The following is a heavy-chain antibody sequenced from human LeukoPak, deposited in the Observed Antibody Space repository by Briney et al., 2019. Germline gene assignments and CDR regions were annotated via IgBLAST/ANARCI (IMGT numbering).Heavy chain of an antibody. CDR1: GGSLSSYF. CDR3: ARSRGGFGDYGSWFDP. J-gene: IGHJ5*02. V-gene: IGHV4-59*12. D-gene: IGHD4-17*01. CDR2: IHNSATT. Sequence: SETVSLTCTVSGGSLSSYFWSWIRQPPGKGLEWIGYIHNSATTNCNPSLTSRVTISLDTAKNQFSLKLTSVTAADTAVYFCARSRGGFGDYGSWFDPWGQGTLVTVSS.